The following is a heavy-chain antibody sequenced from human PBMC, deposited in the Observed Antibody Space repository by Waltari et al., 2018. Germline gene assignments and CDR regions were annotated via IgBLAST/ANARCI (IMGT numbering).Heavy chain of an antibody. V-gene: IGHV4-38-2*02. Sequence: QVQLQESGPGLVKPSETLSLTCTVSGYSIRRGYYWGWIRQPTGTGLAWIGSIYHSGSTYYNPSLKSRVTIAVDTSKNQFSLKLSSVTAADTAVYYCASPRRYGGKGTDAFDIWGQGTMVTVSS. D-gene: IGHD2-15*01. CDR3: ASPRRYGGKGTDAFDI. CDR2: IYHSGST. J-gene: IGHJ3*02. CDR1: GYSIRRGYY.